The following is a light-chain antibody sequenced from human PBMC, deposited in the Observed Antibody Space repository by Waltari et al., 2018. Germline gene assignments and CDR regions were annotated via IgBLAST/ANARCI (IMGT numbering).Light chain of an antibody. CDR1: SLRRYY. CDR3: HSRETFSTRL. J-gene: IGLJ2*01. Sequence: SSDLTQDPSVSVALGQTVSITCQGDSLRRYYASWYQQRPGQAPILVLYGPGNRPSGIPDRFSVSTSGNTASLTITGAQAEDEADYYCHSRETFSTRLFGGGTRLTV. V-gene: IGLV3-19*01. CDR2: GPG.